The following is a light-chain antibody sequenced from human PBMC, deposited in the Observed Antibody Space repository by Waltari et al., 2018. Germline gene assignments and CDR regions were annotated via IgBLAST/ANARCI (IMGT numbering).Light chain of an antibody. CDR3: STWNNDLGGFVL. J-gene: IGLJ2*01. CDR1: NSNIARNL. CDR2: RND. V-gene: IGLV1-47*01. Sequence: QSVLTQPPSVSGTSGQTITIPCSGSNSNIARNLVYWSQQLPGAPPRLLISRNDQRPSGIPDRFSGSKSGTSASLAISGLRSDDEGDYFCSTWNNDLGGFVLFGEGTRLTVL.